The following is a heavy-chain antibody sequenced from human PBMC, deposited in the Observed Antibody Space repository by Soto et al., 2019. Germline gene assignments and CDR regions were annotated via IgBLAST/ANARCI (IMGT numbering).Heavy chain of an antibody. Sequence: QLQLQESGPGLVKPSETLSLTCTVSGGSISSRTYYWGWIRQPPGKGLEWIGSIYYSGSTYYNPSLKSRDTISVDTSKNQFSLEQTSVTAADTAVYYCASPPGNYYGWFAPWGQGTLVTVSS. CDR3: ASPPGNYYGWFAP. D-gene: IGHD1-26*01. V-gene: IGHV4-39*01. J-gene: IGHJ5*02. CDR1: GGSISSRTYY. CDR2: IYYSGST.